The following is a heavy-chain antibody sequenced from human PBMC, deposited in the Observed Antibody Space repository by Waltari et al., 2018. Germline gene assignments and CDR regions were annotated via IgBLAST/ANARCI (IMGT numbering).Heavy chain of an antibody. CDR2: IIPIFGTA. V-gene: IGHV1-69*06. Sequence: PGQGLEWMGGIIPIFGTANYAQKFQGRVTITADKSTSTAYMELSSLRSEDTAVYYCARGPGYSSSWYLYYFDYWGQGTLVTVSS. D-gene: IGHD6-13*01. J-gene: IGHJ4*02. CDR3: ARGPGYSSSWYLYYFDY.